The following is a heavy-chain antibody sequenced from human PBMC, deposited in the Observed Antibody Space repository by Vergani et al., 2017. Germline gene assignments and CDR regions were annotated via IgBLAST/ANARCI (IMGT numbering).Heavy chain of an antibody. CDR1: GFTFSSYA. D-gene: IGHD3-22*01. Sequence: EVQLLESGGGLVQPGGSLRLSCAASGFTFSSYAMSWVRQAPGKGLEWVSAISGSGGSTYYADTVKGRFTISRDNSKNTLYLQMKSLRAEDTAVYYCAKGVDYYDSSSYYYSPGYFDYWGQGTLVTVSS. J-gene: IGHJ4*02. V-gene: IGHV3-23*01. CDR3: AKGVDYYDSSSYYYSPGYFDY. CDR2: ISGSGGST.